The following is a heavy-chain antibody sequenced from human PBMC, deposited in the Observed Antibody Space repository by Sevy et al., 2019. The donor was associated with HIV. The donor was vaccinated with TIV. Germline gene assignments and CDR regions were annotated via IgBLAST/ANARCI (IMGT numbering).Heavy chain of an antibody. CDR3: AAGDTAFLADLDF. CDR1: GFSISTHA. Sequence: GGSLRLTCGASGFSISTHAMNWVRQAPGRGLEWISGISATDGSTHYADSVKGRFTISRDNSKNTVHLQMNSLRAEDTALYYWAAGDTAFLADLDFWGQGTLVTVSS. V-gene: IGHV3-23*01. J-gene: IGHJ4*02. D-gene: IGHD5-18*01. CDR2: ISATDGST.